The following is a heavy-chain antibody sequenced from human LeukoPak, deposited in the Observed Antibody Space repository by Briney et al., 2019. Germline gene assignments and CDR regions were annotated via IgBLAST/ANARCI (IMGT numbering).Heavy chain of an antibody. CDR3: VKDFGGNSDY. CDR2: INEDRRVT. CDR1: RFNVNNYW. D-gene: IGHD4-23*01. V-gene: IGHV3-74*01. Sequence: GGSLILSCAASRFNVNNYWMHWVRQAPGKGLVWVSRINEDRRVTSYAGSVRGRFTISRDSVENTLHLQMNSLRAEDTAVYYCVKDFGGNSDYWGQGTLVTVSS. J-gene: IGHJ4*02.